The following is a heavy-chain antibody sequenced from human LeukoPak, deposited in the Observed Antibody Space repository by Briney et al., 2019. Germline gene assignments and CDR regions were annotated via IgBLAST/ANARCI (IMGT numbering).Heavy chain of an antibody. D-gene: IGHD5-12*01. V-gene: IGHV3-30*18. CDR1: GFTFSGYG. CDR2: ISYDGNNK. J-gene: IGHJ4*02. CDR3: AKSVASDAY. Sequence: GGSLRLSCAASGFTFSGYGMHWVRQAPGKGLEWLAVISYDGNNKYYADSVRGRFTISRDNSKNTLFLQVNSLRPEDTAVYYCAKSVASDAYWGQGTLVTVSS.